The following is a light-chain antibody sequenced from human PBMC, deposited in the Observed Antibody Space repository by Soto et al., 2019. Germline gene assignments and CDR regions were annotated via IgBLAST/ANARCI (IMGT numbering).Light chain of an antibody. J-gene: IGKJ2*01. Sequence: EIVLTQSPATLSLSPGERATLSCRASQSVSSYLAWYQQKPGQAPRLLIYDASNRATGIPARFSGSGSGTDFTLTISSLEPEDFAVYYCQQRSNVPPYTFGQGTKLEIK. CDR2: DAS. CDR3: QQRSNVPPYT. CDR1: QSVSSY. V-gene: IGKV3-11*01.